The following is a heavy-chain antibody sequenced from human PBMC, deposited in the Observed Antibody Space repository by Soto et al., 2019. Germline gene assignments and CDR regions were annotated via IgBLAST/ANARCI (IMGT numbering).Heavy chain of an antibody. CDR1: GYTFTSYA. V-gene: IGHV1-3*01. Sequence: QVQLVQSGAEVKKPGASVKVSCKASGYTFTSYAIHWVRQAPGQRLEWMGWVNAGNGNTKYSQKLKGRVTITRDTAASTAYMELSSLRSEDTAVYYCASDVVYNWDRIDHWGQGTLVTVSS. CDR2: VNAGNGNT. CDR3: ASDVVYNWDRIDH. D-gene: IGHD1-20*01. J-gene: IGHJ4*02.